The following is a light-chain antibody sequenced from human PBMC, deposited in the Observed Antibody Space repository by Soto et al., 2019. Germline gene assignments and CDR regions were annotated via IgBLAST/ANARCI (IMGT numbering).Light chain of an antibody. Sequence: EIVLTQSPGTLSLSPGERATLSCRASQSVSSRYLAWYQQKPGQAPRLLIYGASKRATGIPDRFSGSGSGTDFTLTISRLEPEDFAVYFCQQYGRSPPLTFGQGTKVEIK. J-gene: IGKJ2*01. CDR2: GAS. CDR3: QQYGRSPPLT. V-gene: IGKV3-20*01. CDR1: QSVSSRY.